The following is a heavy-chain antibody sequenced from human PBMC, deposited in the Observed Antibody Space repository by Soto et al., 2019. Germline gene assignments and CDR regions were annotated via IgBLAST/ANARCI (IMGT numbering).Heavy chain of an antibody. CDR2: FSSGGNT. D-gene: IGHD6-19*01. Sequence: EVRLVETGGGLIQPGGSLRLSCAASGFTVSNNYMSWVRQAPGMGLEWVSLFSSGGNTYYVESVKGRFTISRDSSKNTLYLEMNSLRVEDTAIYYCARGPHSSGPFYMDVLGQGTAVTVSS. CDR3: ARGPHSSGPFYMDV. CDR1: GFTVSNNY. J-gene: IGHJ6*03. V-gene: IGHV3-53*02.